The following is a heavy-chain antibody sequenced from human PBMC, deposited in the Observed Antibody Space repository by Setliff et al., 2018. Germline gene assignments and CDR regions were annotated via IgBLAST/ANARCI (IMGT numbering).Heavy chain of an antibody. Sequence: ASVKVSCKPSGYTFTDYGITWVRQAPGQGLEWMGWISAHTGNTYYTPKLHGRVTLTTDTSTSTAYMELTSLGSDDTAVYYCSRIGPSNWGIRGYNWLDPWGQGTLVTVSS. D-gene: IGHD6-13*01. CDR1: GYTFTDYG. V-gene: IGHV1-18*01. J-gene: IGHJ5*02. CDR2: ISAHTGNT. CDR3: SRIGPSNWGIRGYNWLDP.